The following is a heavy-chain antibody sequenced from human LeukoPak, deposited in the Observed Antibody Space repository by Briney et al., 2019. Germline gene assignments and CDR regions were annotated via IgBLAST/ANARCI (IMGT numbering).Heavy chain of an antibody. V-gene: IGHV4-39*07. J-gene: IGHJ3*02. CDR1: GGSISSSSYY. D-gene: IGHD3-22*01. CDR3: ASRTASALEGYDM. CDR2: IYYSGST. Sequence: SETLSLTCTVSGGSISSSSYYWGWIRQPPGKGLEWIGSIYYSGSTYYNPSLKSRVTISVDTSKNQFSPKLSSVTAADTAVYYCASRTASALEGYDMWGQGTSVIVSS.